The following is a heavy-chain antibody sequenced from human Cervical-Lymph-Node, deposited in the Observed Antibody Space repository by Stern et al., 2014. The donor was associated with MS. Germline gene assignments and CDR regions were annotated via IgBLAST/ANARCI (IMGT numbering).Heavy chain of an antibody. D-gene: IGHD4-23*01. CDR2: FDPEDGDT. J-gene: IGHJ4*02. CDR1: GNTLTEYS. V-gene: IGHV1-24*01. Sequence: QVQLVESGAEVKKPWASVKVSCKGPGNTLTEYSMHWVRQAPGKGLAWMGGFDPEDGDTSYAQKCQGRVIMTEDATTDRAFMELSSLTSEDTAFYYCATAGEYGGPYYFDSWGQGTLVIVSS. CDR3: ATAGEYGGPYYFDS.